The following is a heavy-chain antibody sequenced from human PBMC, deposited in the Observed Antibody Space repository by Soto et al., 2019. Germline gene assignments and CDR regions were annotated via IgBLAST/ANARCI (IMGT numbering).Heavy chain of an antibody. D-gene: IGHD3-3*01. Sequence: GGSLRLSCAASGFTFSTYSINWVRQAPGKGLEWVSSISSGRSYIYYADPVKGRFTISRDNAKNSLDLQMNSLRAEDTAVYYCARSLRFLEWLQDPQYYFYGMDVWGQGTTVTVSS. V-gene: IGHV3-21*01. J-gene: IGHJ6*02. CDR3: ARSLRFLEWLQDPQYYFYGMDV. CDR2: ISSGRSYI. CDR1: GFTFSTYS.